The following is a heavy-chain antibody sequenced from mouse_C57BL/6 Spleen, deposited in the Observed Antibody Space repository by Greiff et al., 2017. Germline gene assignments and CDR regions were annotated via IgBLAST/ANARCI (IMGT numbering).Heavy chain of an antibody. J-gene: IGHJ3*01. CDR3: ARLGYYGSSGAY. V-gene: IGHV1-22*01. D-gene: IGHD1-1*01. CDR2: INPNNGGT. Sequence: VHVKQSGPELVKPGASVKMSCKASGYTFTDYNMHWVKQSHGKSLEWIGYINPNNGGTSYNQKFKGKATLTVNKSSSTAYMELRSLTSEDSAVYYCARLGYYGSSGAYWGQGTLVTVSA. CDR1: GYTFTDYN.